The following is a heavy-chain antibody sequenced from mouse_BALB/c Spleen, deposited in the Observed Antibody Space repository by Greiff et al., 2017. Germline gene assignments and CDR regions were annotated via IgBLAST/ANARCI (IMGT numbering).Heavy chain of an antibody. D-gene: IGHD2-4*01. CDR3: ARSGSTMITTFAY. J-gene: IGHJ3*01. CDR1: GYTFTSYT. V-gene: IGHV1-4*01. Sequence: QVHVKQSGAELARPGASVKMSCKASGYTFTSYTMHWVKQRPGQGLEWIGYINPSSGYTNYNQKFKDKATLTADKSSSTAYMQLSSLTSEDSAVYYCARSGSTMITTFAYWGQGTLVTVSA. CDR2: INPSSGYT.